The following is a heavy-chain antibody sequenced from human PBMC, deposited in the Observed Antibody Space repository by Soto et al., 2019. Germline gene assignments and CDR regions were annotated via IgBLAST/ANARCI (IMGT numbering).Heavy chain of an antibody. D-gene: IGHD6-6*01. CDR1: GGSISSSSYY. CDR3: ARQLVSSPYYYMDV. Sequence: QLQLQESGPGLVKPSETLSLTCTVSGGSISSSSYYWGWIRQPPGKGLEWIGSIYYSGSTYYNPSLKSRVTISVDTSKNQFSLKLSSVTAADTAVYYCARQLVSSPYYYMDVWGKGTTVTVSS. V-gene: IGHV4-39*01. J-gene: IGHJ6*03. CDR2: IYYSGST.